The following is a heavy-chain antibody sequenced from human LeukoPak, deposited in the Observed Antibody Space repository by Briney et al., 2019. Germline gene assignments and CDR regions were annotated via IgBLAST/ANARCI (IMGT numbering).Heavy chain of an antibody. CDR2: ISTSSSYI. J-gene: IGHJ5*02. CDR1: GFTFSRNS. V-gene: IGHV3-21*01. D-gene: IGHD6-13*01. CDR3: ARDAASSWSEWFDP. Sequence: GGSLRLSCAASGFTFSRNSMNWVRQAPGKGLEWASSISTSSSYINYADSVKGRFTISRDNAKNSLYLQMNSLRAEDTAVYYCARDAASSWSEWFDPWGQGTLVTVSS.